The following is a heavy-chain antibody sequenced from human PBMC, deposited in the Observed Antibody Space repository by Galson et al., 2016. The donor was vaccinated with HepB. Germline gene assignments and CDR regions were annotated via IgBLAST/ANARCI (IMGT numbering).Heavy chain of an antibody. V-gene: IGHV3-73*01. CDR1: GFTFSDSN. CDR2: IRSKVNDYAT. D-gene: IGHD2/OR15-2a*01. CDR3: TGGILSLYAMDV. J-gene: IGHJ6*02. Sequence: SLRLSCAASGFTFSDSNIHWVRQASGKGLEWVGRIRSKVNDYATAYGASVKGRFTISRDDSKNTAHLQMNSLKIEDTAVFYCTGGILSLYAMDVWGQGTTVTVSS.